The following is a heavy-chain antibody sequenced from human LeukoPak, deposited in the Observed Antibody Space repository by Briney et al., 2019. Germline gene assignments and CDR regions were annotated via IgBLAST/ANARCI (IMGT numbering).Heavy chain of an antibody. D-gene: IGHD1-14*01. CDR2: IYWHDDK. J-gene: IGHJ6*03. V-gene: IGHV2-5*01. Sequence: SGPTLVKPTQTLTLTCTFSGFSLSSSGGGVGWVRQPPGKALEWLSLIYWHDDKRYSPSLKSRLIITKDTSKNQVVLTMTNMDPVDTATYYCAHRLSVATGDYMDVWGKGTTVTVSS. CDR1: GFSLSSSGGG. CDR3: AHRLSVATGDYMDV.